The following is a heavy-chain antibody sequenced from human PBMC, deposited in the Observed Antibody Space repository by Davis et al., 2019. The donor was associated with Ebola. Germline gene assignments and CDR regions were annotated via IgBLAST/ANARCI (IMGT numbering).Heavy chain of an antibody. CDR3: TTDSGADY. V-gene: IGHV3-23*01. D-gene: IGHD1-26*01. CDR1: GFTFSSYA. Sequence: PGGSLRLSCAASGFTFSSYAMSWVRQAPGKGLEWVSAISGSGGSTYYADSVKGRFTISRDDSKNTLYLQMNSLKTEDTAVYYCTTDSGADYWGQGTLVTVSS. J-gene: IGHJ4*02. CDR2: ISGSGGST.